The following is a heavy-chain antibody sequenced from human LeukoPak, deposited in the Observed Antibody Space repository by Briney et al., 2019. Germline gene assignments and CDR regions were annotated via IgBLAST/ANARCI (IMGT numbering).Heavy chain of an antibody. CDR3: ARDRDGYNRFDY. Sequence: KPSETLSLTCTVSGGSMRSYYWSWIRQPPGKGREGIGYIYYSGSTDYNPSLKSRVTISVDTSKNQFSLKLRSVTAADTALYYCARDRDGYNRFDYWGQGTLVTVSS. J-gene: IGHJ4*02. CDR2: IYYSGST. CDR1: GGSMRSYY. V-gene: IGHV4-59*01. D-gene: IGHD5-24*01.